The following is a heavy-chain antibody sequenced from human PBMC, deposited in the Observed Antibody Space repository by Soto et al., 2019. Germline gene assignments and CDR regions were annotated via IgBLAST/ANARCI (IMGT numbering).Heavy chain of an antibody. CDR3: AKGYRPLDY. V-gene: IGHV3-23*01. D-gene: IGHD1-1*01. J-gene: IGHJ4*02. CDR2: ITGSGATT. CDR1: GFTFSTYV. Sequence: LRLSCAASGFTFSTYVMSWVRQAPGRGLEWVSAITGSGATTYYADSVKGRFTISRDNSKNTLFVEMNSLRAEDTALYYCAKGYRPLDYWGQGTLVTVSS.